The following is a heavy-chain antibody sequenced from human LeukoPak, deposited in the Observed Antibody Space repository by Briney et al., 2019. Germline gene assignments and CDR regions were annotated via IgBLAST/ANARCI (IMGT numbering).Heavy chain of an antibody. V-gene: IGHV3-30*18. CDR1: GFTFSSYG. CDR3: AKDSWFGEFPFGDYFDY. D-gene: IGHD3-10*01. J-gene: IGHJ4*02. CDR2: ISYDGSNK. Sequence: GGSLRLSCAASGFTFSSYGMHWVRQAPGKGLEWVVVISYDGSNKYYADSVKGRFTISRDNSKNTLYLQMNSLRAEDTAVYYCAKDSWFGEFPFGDYFDYWGQGTLVTVSS.